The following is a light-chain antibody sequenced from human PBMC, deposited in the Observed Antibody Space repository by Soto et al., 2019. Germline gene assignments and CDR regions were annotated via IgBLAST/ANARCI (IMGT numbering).Light chain of an antibody. J-gene: IGLJ3*02. Sequence: QPVLTQSPSASASLGASVKLTCTLSSGHSNYAIAWHQQQPEKGPRYLMKVNSDGSHRKGDGIPDRFSGSSSGAERYLTISSLQSEDEADYYCQTWGTGPWVFGGGTKLTVL. CDR1: SGHSNYA. V-gene: IGLV4-69*01. CDR2: VNSDGSH. CDR3: QTWGTGPWV.